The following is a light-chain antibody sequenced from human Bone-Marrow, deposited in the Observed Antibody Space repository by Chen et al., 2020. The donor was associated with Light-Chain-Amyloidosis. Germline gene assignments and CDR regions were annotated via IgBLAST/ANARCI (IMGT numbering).Light chain of an antibody. CDR1: RRISPSH. CDR2: AAS. CDR3: HQYGNTPPYS. Sequence: ELVLTLSPGTLSLSAGARATHSCRASRRISPSHLAWYQQKPGQAPRLLMFAASKRATGIPDRFSGSGSETDFTLTISRLEPEDCAVYCCHQYGNTPPYSFGQGTKLEIK. V-gene: IGKV3-20*01. J-gene: IGKJ2*03.